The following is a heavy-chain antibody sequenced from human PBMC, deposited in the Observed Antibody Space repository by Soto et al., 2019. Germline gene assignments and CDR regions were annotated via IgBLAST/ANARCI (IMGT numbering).Heavy chain of an antibody. Sequence: PGGSLRLSCAASGFIFSDYYMTWIRQAPGKGLEWVSYISSSGSTIYYADSVKGRFTISRDNVENSLYLQMNSLRAEDTAVYYCARKHSSSWYHNWFDPWGQGTLVTVSS. V-gene: IGHV3-11*01. D-gene: IGHD6-13*01. CDR3: ARKHSSSWYHNWFDP. CDR2: ISSSGSTI. CDR1: GFIFSDYY. J-gene: IGHJ5*02.